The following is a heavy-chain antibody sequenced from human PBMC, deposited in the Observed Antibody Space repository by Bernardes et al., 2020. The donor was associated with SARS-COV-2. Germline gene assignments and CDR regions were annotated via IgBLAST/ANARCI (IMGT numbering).Heavy chain of an antibody. V-gene: IGHV3-23*01. CDR1: GFTFSGYS. Sequence: GGSLRLSCAASGFTFSGYSMSWVRQAPGRGLEWVSAVSPSATNTYYADSVKGRFTISRDNSRNTVSLQINSLRAEDTAIYYCAKVNGASWYFDYWGQGILVTVSS. D-gene: IGHD2-8*01. CDR3: AKVNGASWYFDY. CDR2: VSPSATNT. J-gene: IGHJ4*02.